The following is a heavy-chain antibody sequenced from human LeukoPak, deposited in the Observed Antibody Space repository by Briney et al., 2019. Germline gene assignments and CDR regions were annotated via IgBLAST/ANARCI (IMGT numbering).Heavy chain of an antibody. CDR2: ISLTGET. CDR3: ARPVYEYSYGPFDY. V-gene: IGHV4-4*02. CDR1: GGSISSTNW. J-gene: IGHJ4*02. D-gene: IGHD5-18*01. Sequence: WETLSLTCDVSGGSISSTNWWSWVRQPPGQGLEWIGEISLTGETNYNPSLNGRVTMSLDKSRNQPSLKLSSVTAADTAVYYCARPVYEYSYGPFDYWGQGTLVTVSS.